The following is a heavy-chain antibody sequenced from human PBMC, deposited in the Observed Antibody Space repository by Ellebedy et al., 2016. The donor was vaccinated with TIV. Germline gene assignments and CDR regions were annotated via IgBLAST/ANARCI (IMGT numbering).Heavy chain of an antibody. V-gene: IGHV3-13*01. D-gene: IGHD1-14*01. J-gene: IGHJ5*02. CDR2: IGKAGDT. Sequence: GESLKISCAASGFTFSSYDMHWVRQATGKGLEWVSAIGKAGDTYYPGSVKGRFTISRENAKNSLYLQMNSLRAGDTAVYYCARAYRGWFDPWGQGTLVTVSS. CDR3: ARAYRGWFDP. CDR1: GFTFSSYD.